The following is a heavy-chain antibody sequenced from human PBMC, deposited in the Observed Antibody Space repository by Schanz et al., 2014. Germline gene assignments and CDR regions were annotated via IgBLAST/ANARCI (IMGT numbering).Heavy chain of an antibody. CDR2: MIGSGSSV. Sequence: EVQLLESGGGLVQPGGSLRLSCAASGFTFSIYGMSWVRQAPGKGLEWVSRMIGSGSSVFYADSVKGRFTISRDNSKNTLYLEMNRLRVDDTAVYYCSKDKQGSRSDDSWGQGTLVNVSS. CDR1: GFTFSIYG. CDR3: SKDKQGSRSDDS. D-gene: IGHD2-15*01. J-gene: IGHJ5*01. V-gene: IGHV3-23*01.